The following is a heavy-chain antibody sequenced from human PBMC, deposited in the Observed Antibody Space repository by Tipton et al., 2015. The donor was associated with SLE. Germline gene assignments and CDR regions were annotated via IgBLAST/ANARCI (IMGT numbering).Heavy chain of an antibody. Sequence: GSLRLSCAASGFTFNTHGMSWLRQAPGKGLEWVSAITDSGDGANYADSVKGRFTMSRDNSRNTLSLEMNSLRAEDTAVYYCAKARTTVTSYDAFDIWGQGTMVTVSS. CDR3: AKARTTVTSYDAFDI. J-gene: IGHJ3*02. D-gene: IGHD4-17*01. V-gene: IGHV3-23*01. CDR2: ITDSGDGA. CDR1: GFTFNTHG.